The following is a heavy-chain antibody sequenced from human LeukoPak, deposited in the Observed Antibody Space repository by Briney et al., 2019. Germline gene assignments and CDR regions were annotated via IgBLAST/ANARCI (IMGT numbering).Heavy chain of an antibody. V-gene: IGHV3-23*01. CDR3: AELGITMIGGV. CDR2: LSGSGGTT. Sequence: GSLRLSCAASGFTFSSYAMSWVRQAPGKGLEWVSGLSGSGGTTYYADSVKGRFTISRDNAKNSLYLQMNSLRAEDTAVYYCAELGITMIGGVWGKGTTVTISS. J-gene: IGHJ6*04. CDR1: GFTFSSYA. D-gene: IGHD3-10*02.